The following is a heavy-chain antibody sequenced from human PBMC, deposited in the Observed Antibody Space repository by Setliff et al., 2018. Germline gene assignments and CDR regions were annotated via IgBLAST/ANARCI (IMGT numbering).Heavy chain of an antibody. Sequence: QPGGSLRLSCAASGFTFSSEYMNWVRQAPGKGLEWVSYISSSSTSIYSDSVKDRFTISRDDSKNTVYLQMSSLKIEDTAVYYCVHNADFIGTFNTWGQGTMVTVSS. CDR2: ISSSSTSI. D-gene: IGHD2-8*01. CDR3: VHNADFIGTFNT. J-gene: IGHJ3*01. CDR1: GFTFSSEY. V-gene: IGHV3-48*01.